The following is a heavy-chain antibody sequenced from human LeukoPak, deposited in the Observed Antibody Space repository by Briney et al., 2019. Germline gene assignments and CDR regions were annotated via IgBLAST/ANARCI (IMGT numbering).Heavy chain of an antibody. Sequence: SVKVSCKASGGTFSSSAISWVRQAPGQGLEWMGGIIPIFGTANYAQKFQDRVTITADESTSTVYMEVSSLRSVDTAVYYCAGGWGSTGEAFLIWGQGTMVTVSS. CDR3: AGGWGSTGEAFLI. CDR1: GGTFSSSA. CDR2: IIPIFGTA. J-gene: IGHJ3*02. V-gene: IGHV1-69*13. D-gene: IGHD7-27*01.